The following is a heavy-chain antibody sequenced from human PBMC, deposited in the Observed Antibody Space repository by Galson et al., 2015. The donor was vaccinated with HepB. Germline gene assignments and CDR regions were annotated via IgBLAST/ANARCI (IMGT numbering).Heavy chain of an antibody. D-gene: IGHD2-15*01. CDR2: IIPIFGTA. CDR1: GGTFSSYA. Sequence: SVKVSCKASGGTFSSYAISWVRQAPGQGLEWMGGIIPIFGTANYAQKFQGRVTITADESTSTAYMELSSLRSEDTAVYYCARPLRSSFQSGVVADLLYWGQGTLVTVSS. J-gene: IGHJ4*02. V-gene: IGHV1-69*13. CDR3: ARPLRSSFQSGVVADLLY.